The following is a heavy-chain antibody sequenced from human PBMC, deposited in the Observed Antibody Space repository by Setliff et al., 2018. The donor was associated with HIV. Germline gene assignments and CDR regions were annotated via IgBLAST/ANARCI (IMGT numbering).Heavy chain of an antibody. Sequence: AGGSLRLSCAASGFTFSSYAMHWVRQAPGKGLEWVAVISYDGSNKYYADSVKGRFTISRDNSKNTLYLQMNSLRAEDTAVYYCARENYYVTEYWGQGTLVTVSS. V-gene: IGHV3-30*04. J-gene: IGHJ4*02. CDR2: ISYDGSNK. CDR3: ARENYYVTEY. D-gene: IGHD3-10*02. CDR1: GFTFSSYA.